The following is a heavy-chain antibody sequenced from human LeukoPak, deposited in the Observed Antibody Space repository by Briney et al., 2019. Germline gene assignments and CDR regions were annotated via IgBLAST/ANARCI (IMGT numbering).Heavy chain of an antibody. V-gene: IGHV4-59*08. CDR3: ARGGSNWFDDAFDI. CDR1: GGSISSYY. J-gene: IGHJ3*02. CDR2: IYYSGST. Sequence: SETLSLTCTVSGGSISSYYWSWIRQPPGKGLEWIGYIYYSGSTYYNPSLKSRVTISVDTSKNQFSLKLSSVTAADTAVYYCARGGSNWFDDAFDIWGQGTMVTVSS. D-gene: IGHD3-10*01.